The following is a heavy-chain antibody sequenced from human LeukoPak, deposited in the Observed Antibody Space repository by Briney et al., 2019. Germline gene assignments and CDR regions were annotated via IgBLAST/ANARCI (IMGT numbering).Heavy chain of an antibody. V-gene: IGHV3-23*01. Sequence: GGSLRLSCAASGFTVSSYDMSWVRQAPGKGLEWVSSISGSGGSTYYADSVRGRFTISRDNSKNTLFVQMNSLRAEDTAVYFCASRELWFGESSYYGMAVWGQGTTVTVSS. CDR1: GFTVSSYD. D-gene: IGHD3-10*01. CDR3: ASRELWFGESSYYGMAV. J-gene: IGHJ6*02. CDR2: ISGSGGST.